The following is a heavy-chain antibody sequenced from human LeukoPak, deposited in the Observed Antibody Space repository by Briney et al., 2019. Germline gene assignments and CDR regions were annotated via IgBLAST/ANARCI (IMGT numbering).Heavy chain of an antibody. CDR1: GYTFTGYY. CDR2: INPNSGGT. Sequence: GASVKVSCKASGYTFTGYYMHWVRQAPGQGLEWIGRINPNSGGTNYAQKFQGRVTMTRDTSISTAYMELSRLRSDDTAVYYCARDLRRDTRLVRLRIGRGDYWGQGTLVTVSS. J-gene: IGHJ4*02. V-gene: IGHV1-2*06. CDR3: ARDLRRDTRLVRLRIGRGDY. D-gene: IGHD6-6*01.